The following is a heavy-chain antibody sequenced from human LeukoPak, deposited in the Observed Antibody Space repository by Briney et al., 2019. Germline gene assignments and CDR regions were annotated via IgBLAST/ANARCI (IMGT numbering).Heavy chain of an antibody. Sequence: ASVKVSCKASGYSFSRYGISWVRQAPGQGLEWMGWISTYNGNTNYAQKFQGRVTMTTDTSTSTAYMELRSLRFDDTAVYYCARDGGYFDYWGRGTLVTVSS. CDR3: ARDGGYFDY. D-gene: IGHD3-10*01. V-gene: IGHV1-18*01. CDR1: GYSFSRYG. CDR2: ISTYNGNT. J-gene: IGHJ4*02.